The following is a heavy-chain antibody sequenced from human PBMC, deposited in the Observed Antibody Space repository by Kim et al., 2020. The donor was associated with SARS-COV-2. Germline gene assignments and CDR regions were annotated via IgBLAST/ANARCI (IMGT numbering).Heavy chain of an antibody. D-gene: IGHD3-3*01. J-gene: IGHJ4*02. CDR3: TRATDFWSGHEAYFDY. Sequence: SVKGRFTISRDDSKSIAYLQMNSLKTEDTAVYYCTRATDFWSGHEAYFDYWGQGTLVTVSS. V-gene: IGHV3-49*02.